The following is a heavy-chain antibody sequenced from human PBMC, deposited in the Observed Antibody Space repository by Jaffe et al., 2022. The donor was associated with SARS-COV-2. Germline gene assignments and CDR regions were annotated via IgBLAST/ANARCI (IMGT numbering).Heavy chain of an antibody. CDR1: GGSFSGYY. J-gene: IGHJ4*02. D-gene: IGHD4-17*01. CDR3: ARENRDDYGGNYIKHFDY. Sequence: QVQLQQWGAGLLKPSETLSLTCAVYGGSFSGYYWSWIRQPPGKGLEWIGEINHSGSTNYNPSLKSRVTISVDTSKNQFSLKLSSVTAADTAVYYCARENRDDYGGNYIKHFDYWGQGTLVTVSS. CDR2: INHSGST. V-gene: IGHV4-34*01.